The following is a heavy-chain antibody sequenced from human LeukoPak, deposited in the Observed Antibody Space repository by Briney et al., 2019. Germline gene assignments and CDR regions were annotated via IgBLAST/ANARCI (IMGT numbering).Heavy chain of an antibody. J-gene: IGHJ4*02. CDR2: IWYDGSNK. CDR3: AKDLKYSSSWYVRGFDY. Sequence: PGRSLRLSCAASGFTFSSYGMHWVRQAPGKGLEWVAVIWYDGSNKYYADSVKGRFTISRDNSKNTLYLKMNSLRAEDTAVYYCAKDLKYSSSWYVRGFDYWGQGTLVTVSS. D-gene: IGHD6-13*01. V-gene: IGHV3-33*06. CDR1: GFTFSSYG.